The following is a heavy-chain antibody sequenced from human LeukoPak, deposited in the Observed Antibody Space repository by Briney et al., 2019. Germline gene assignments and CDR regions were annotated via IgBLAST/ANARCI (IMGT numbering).Heavy chain of an antibody. CDR1: EFTFSSYA. J-gene: IGHJ6*03. Sequence: GGSLRFSCAASEFTFSSYATHWVRPAPGMALKWVAFIRYDGSNKYHADSVKGRFTISRDNAKNTLDLQMNSLRADDTAVYYCAKRRGLELTYYYHMDVWGKGTTVTVSS. D-gene: IGHD1-7*01. V-gene: IGHV3-30*02. CDR2: IRYDGSNK. CDR3: AKRRGLELTYYYHMDV.